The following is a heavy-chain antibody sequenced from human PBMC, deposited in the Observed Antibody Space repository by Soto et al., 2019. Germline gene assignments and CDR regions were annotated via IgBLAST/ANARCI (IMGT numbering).Heavy chain of an antibody. J-gene: IGHJ6*02. CDR2: IKQDGSEK. V-gene: IGHV3-7*05. CDR3: ARLRWEHQCDYYYYYGMDV. D-gene: IGHD1-26*01. CDR1: GFTFSSYW. Sequence: GGSLRLSCAASGFTFSSYWMSWVRQAPGKGLEWVANIKQDGSEKYYVDSVKGRFTISRDNAKNSLYLQMNSLRAEDTAVYYCARLRWEHQCDYYYYYGMDVWGQGTTVTVSS.